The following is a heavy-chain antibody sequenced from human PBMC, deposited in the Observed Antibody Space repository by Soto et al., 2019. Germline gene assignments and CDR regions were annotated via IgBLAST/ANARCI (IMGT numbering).Heavy chain of an antibody. D-gene: IGHD2-2*01. J-gene: IGHJ6*02. CDR1: GGAISRYD. CDR3: ARDLWVTRYYYSGRDV. CDR2: TETSGCT. Sequence: LTCTVSGGAISRYDWSWMRQPAGKGLEWIGRTETSGCTNSNTSLKSRVTMSVDTSKTQFSRKLSSVNAADTAVSYCARDLWVTRYYYSGRDVWGQGTTVTVSS. V-gene: IGHV4-4*07.